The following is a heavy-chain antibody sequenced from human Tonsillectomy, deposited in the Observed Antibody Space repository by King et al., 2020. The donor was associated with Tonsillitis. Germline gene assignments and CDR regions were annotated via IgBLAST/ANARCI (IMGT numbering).Heavy chain of an antibody. CDR1: GGSSSRSSYY. CDR2: IYYSGES. CDR3: ARWRVFGLFDQ. V-gene: IGHV4-39*02. Sequence: QLQESGPGLVKPSETLSLTCTVSGGSSSRSSYYWGWIRQPPGKGLEWIGSIYYSGESYYNPSLTSRVTIFVDTSKNHFSLNLSSVTAADTALYYCARWRVFGLFDQWGQGTLVTVSS. D-gene: IGHD3-10*02. J-gene: IGHJ5*02.